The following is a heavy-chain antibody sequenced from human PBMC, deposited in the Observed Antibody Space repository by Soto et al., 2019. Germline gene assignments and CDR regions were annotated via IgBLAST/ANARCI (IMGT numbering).Heavy chain of an antibody. V-gene: IGHV3-7*04. CDR3: ARDLHDYVWGSYRYPKTFDY. Sequence: EVQLVESGGGLVQPGGSLRLSCAASGFTFSSYWMSWVRQAPGKGLEWVANIKQDGSEKYYVDSVKGRFTISRDNAKNSXYRXMNSLRAEDTAVYYCARDLHDYVWGSYRYPKTFDYWGQGTLVTVSS. CDR2: IKQDGSEK. J-gene: IGHJ4*02. D-gene: IGHD3-16*02. CDR1: GFTFSSYW.